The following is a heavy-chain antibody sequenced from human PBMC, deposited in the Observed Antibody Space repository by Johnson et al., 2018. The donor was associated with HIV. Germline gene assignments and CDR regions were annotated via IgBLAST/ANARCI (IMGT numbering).Heavy chain of an antibody. CDR1: GFTFSSYG. CDR2: IWYDGNNK. CDR3: AKHLDGDSNDAFDS. Sequence: VQLMESGGGVVQPGRSLRLSCAASGFTFSSYGMHWVRQAPGKGLQWVAVIWYDGNNKYYADSVKGRFTISRDNSKNTLYLQMNSLRAEDTAVYYCAKHLDGDSNDAFDSWGQGTMVTVSS. D-gene: IGHD4-17*01. J-gene: IGHJ3*02. V-gene: IGHV3-33*06.